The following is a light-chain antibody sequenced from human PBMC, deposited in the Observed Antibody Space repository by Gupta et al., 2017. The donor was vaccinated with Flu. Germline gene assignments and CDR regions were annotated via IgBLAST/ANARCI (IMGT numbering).Light chain of an antibody. CDR1: SSNIGSNT. CDR3: TAWDDSLKGVV. V-gene: IGLV1-44*01. CDR2: SNN. J-gene: IGLJ2*01. Sequence: QSVLTQPPSASGTPAQRVNISCSGSSSNIGSNTVNWYQQLPGTAPKLLIYSNNQRPSGVPDRFSGSKSGTSASLAIRGPQSEDEADYYCTAWDDSLKGVVFGGGTKLTVL.